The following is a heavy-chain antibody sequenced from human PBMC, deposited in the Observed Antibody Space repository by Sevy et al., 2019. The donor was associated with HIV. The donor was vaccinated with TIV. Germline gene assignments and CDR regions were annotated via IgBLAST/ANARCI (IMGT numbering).Heavy chain of an antibody. CDR3: ARRIPRAKGAFDI. Sequence: SETLSLTCTVSGGSISSSSYYWGWIRQPPGKGLEWIGSIYYSGSTYYNPSLKSRVTISVDTSKNQFSLKLSSVTAADTAVYYCARRIPRAKGAFDIWGQGIMVTVSS. CDR2: IYYSGST. CDR1: GGSISSSSYY. J-gene: IGHJ3*02. V-gene: IGHV4-39*01.